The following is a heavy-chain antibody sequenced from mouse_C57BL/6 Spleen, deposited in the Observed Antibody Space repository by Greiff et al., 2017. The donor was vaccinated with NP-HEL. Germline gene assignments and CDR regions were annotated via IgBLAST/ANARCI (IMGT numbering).Heavy chain of an antibody. V-gene: IGHV1-50*01. CDR3: ARGGTTVVATRSAMDY. J-gene: IGHJ4*01. CDR1: GYTFTSYW. CDR2: IDPSDSYT. Sequence: QVQLQQSGAELVKPGASVKLSCKASGYTFTSYWMQWVKQRPGQGLEWIGEIDPSDSYTNYNQKFKGKATLTVDTSSSTAYMQLSSLTSEDSAVYYCARGGTTVVATRSAMDYWGQGTSVTVSS. D-gene: IGHD1-1*01.